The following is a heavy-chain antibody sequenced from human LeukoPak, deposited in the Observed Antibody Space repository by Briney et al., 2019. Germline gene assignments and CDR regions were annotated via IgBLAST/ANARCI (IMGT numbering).Heavy chain of an antibody. CDR3: AKSDSSGYYYSYFDY. J-gene: IGHJ4*02. Sequence: GGSLRLSCAASGFTFSSYAMTWVRQAPGKGLEWVSAFSGNGGSTYYADSVKGRFTISRDNSKNTLYLQMNILRAEDTAVYYCAKSDSSGYYYSYFDYWGQGALVTVSS. V-gene: IGHV3-23*01. D-gene: IGHD3-22*01. CDR1: GFTFSSYA. CDR2: FSGNGGST.